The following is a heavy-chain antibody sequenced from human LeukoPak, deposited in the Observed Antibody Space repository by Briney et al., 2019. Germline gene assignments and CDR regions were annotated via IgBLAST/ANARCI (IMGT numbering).Heavy chain of an antibody. CDR2: IGAYNGNT. CDR1: GYTFTNYG. J-gene: IGHJ4*02. D-gene: IGHD1-1*01. CDR3: ARGVGQTTGTTGGYYFDF. V-gene: IGHV1-18*01. Sequence: ASVKVSCKASGYTFTNYGITWVRQAPGQGLEWMGWIGAYNGNTNYAQKFQGRVTMTTDTSTTTAYMELRSLRSDDTAVYYCARGVGQTTGTTGGYYFDFWGQGTLVTVSS.